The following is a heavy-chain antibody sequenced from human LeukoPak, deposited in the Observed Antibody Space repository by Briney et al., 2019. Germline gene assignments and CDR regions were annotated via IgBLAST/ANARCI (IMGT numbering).Heavy chain of an antibody. CDR2: ISYSSGSI. V-gene: IGHV3-9*01. Sequence: GGSLRLSCAASGFTFDEYAMHWVRQAPGKGLEWVSGISYSSGSIGYVDSVKGRFTISRDNAKNSLYLQMNSLRVEDTAVYYCAKDSYGYRPYYFDYWGQGTLVTVSS. CDR1: GFTFDEYA. J-gene: IGHJ4*02. CDR3: AKDSYGYRPYYFDY. D-gene: IGHD5-18*01.